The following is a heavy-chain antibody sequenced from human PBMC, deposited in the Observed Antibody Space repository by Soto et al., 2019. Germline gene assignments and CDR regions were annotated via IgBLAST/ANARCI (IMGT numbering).Heavy chain of an antibody. CDR3: ARDLEATSFSWFDP. Sequence: GASVKFSCKASGYTFTSYYMHWVRQAPGQGLECMGIINPNCGSTSNAQKFQGRVTMTRXTXXSXXXMXLXXLRXEXTAVYYCARDLEATSFSWFDPWGQGTLVTVSS. CDR2: INPNCGST. CDR1: GYTFTSYY. D-gene: IGHD1-1*01. J-gene: IGHJ5*02. V-gene: IGHV1-46*01.